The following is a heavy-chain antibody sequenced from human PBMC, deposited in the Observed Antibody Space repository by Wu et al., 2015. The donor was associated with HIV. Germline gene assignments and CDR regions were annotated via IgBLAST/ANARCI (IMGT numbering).Heavy chain of an antibody. D-gene: IGHD6-25*01. J-gene: IGHJ5*02. CDR3: ARDRISDNWFDP. CDR2: IIPLFGLA. Sequence: QVQLVQSGAEVKKPGSSVKVSCKASGGTFSTYAISWVRQAPGQGLEWMGGIIPLFGLAKYAQKFQGRVTISTDESTSTGYLEVSSLRFEDTAVYYCARDRISDNWFDPWGQGTLVTVSS. V-gene: IGHV1-69*05. CDR1: GGTFSTYA.